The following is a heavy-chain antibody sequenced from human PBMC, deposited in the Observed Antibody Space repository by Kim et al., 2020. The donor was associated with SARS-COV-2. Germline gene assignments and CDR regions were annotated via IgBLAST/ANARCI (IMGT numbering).Heavy chain of an antibody. V-gene: IGHV4-61*01. CDR2: IYYSGNT. Sequence: SETLSLTCTVSGGSVSSGSYFWSWIRQPPGKGLEWIGYIYYSGNTNYNPSLKSRVTMSVDTSKNQFSLKLRSVTAADTAVYYCARAPNDFWSGDPYYFDFWGQGTLVTVPP. D-gene: IGHD3-3*01. J-gene: IGHJ4*02. CDR1: GGSVSSGSYF. CDR3: ARAPNDFWSGDPYYFDF.